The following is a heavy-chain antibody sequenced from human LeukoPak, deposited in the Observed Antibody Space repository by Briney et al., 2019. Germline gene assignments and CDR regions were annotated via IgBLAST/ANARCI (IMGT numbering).Heavy chain of an antibody. CDR1: GGSFSGYY. J-gene: IGHJ3*02. Sequence: KSSETLSLTCAVYGGSFSGYYWSWIRQPPGKGLEWIGEINHSGSTNYNPSLKSRVTISVDTSKNQFSLKLSSVTAADTAVYYCGGEQVPRPDSSGYFDAFDIWGQGTMVTVSS. D-gene: IGHD3-22*01. V-gene: IGHV4-34*01. CDR3: GGEQVPRPDSSGYFDAFDI. CDR2: INHSGST.